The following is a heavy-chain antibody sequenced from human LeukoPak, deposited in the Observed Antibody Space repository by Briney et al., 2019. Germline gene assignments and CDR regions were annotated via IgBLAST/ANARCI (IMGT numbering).Heavy chain of an antibody. J-gene: IGHJ4*02. CDR3: TTSDINYRPFDN. Sequence: PGGSLRLSCAAPGFTFSNYTMKWVRQAPGKGLEWVSSISSSSSYIYYADSVKGRFTISRDNAKNSLFLQVSSLRAEDTAVYYCTTSDINYRPFDNWGQGTLVTVSP. V-gene: IGHV3-21*01. D-gene: IGHD4-11*01. CDR2: ISSSSSYI. CDR1: GFTFSNYT.